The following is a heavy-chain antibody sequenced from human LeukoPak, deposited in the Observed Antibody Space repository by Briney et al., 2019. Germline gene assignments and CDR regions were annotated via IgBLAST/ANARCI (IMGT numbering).Heavy chain of an antibody. V-gene: IGHV1-2*02. CDR1: GYSFTASY. CDR2: INPKNGDT. CDR3: VRDDYNGNSFDS. J-gene: IGHJ5*01. D-gene: IGHD4-23*01. Sequence: VSVRVSCKASGYSFTASYMHWVRQAPGQGLEWVGCINPKNGDTSSAQRFQGRVTMTRDTSFSTAYMDLSSLRSDDTAVYYCVRDDYNGNSFDSWGPGTLVTVSS.